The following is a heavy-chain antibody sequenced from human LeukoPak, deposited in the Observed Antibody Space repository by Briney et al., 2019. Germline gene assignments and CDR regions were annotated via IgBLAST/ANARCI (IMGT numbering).Heavy chain of an antibody. V-gene: IGHV4-34*01. CDR2: INHRGDT. J-gene: IGHJ4*03. CDR1: GGSFSSYY. D-gene: IGHD1-1*01. CDR3: ARGPTISETGYFDY. Sequence: SSETLSLTCAVYGGSFSSYYWSWSRQSPGKGLEWIAEINHRGDTNYNPSVKSRVTISVDTSKNQFCLKVPSLTAADTAVYYCARGPTISETGYFDYWGQGTLVTVSS.